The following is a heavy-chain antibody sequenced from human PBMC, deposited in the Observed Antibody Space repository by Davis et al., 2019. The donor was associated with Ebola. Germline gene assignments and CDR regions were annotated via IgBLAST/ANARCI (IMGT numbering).Heavy chain of an antibody. D-gene: IGHD3-10*01. CDR3: ARDGAGHYGSGNYTAFDI. V-gene: IGHV1-46*01. J-gene: IGHJ3*02. CDR2: INPSGGSS. Sequence: ASVKVSCKASGYTFSAYSIHWMRQAPGQGLEWMGIINPSGGSSSYAQNFQGRVTMTRDTSTSTVYMELSSLRSEDTAVYYCARDGAGHYGSGNYTAFDIWGQGTMVTVSS. CDR1: GYTFSAYS.